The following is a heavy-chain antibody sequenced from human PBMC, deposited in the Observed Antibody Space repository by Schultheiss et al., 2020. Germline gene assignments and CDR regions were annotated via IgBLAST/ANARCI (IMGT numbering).Heavy chain of an antibody. D-gene: IGHD2-2*01. V-gene: IGHV4-31*03. J-gene: IGHJ5*02. CDR1: GGSISSGGYY. Sequence: SQPLSLTCTVSGGSISSGGYYWSWIRQHPGKGLEWIGNIYDSGTTYYNPSLKSRVTISVDTSKNQFSLKLSSVTAADTAVYYCAREISRWFDPWGQGTLVNGS. CDR3: AREISRWFDP. CDR2: IYDSGTT.